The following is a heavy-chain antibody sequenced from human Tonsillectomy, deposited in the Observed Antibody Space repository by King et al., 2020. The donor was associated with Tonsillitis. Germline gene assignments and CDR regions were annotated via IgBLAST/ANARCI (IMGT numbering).Heavy chain of an antibody. V-gene: IGHV1-2*02. CDR1: VYTFTDYY. CDR2: INPHSGAT. CDR3: ARGPRDY. J-gene: IGHJ4*02. Sequence: QLVQSGAEVKKPGASVKVSCKASVYTFTDYYVHWVRQAPGQGLEWVGWINPHSGATNYANKFQGRVTMASDTSITTAYMELSSLSFDATAVYYCARGPRDYWGKGTLVIV.